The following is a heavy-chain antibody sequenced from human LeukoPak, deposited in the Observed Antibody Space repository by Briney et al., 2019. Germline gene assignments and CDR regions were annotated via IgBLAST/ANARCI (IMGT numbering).Heavy chain of an antibody. CDR2: ISSNSETK. J-gene: IGHJ4*02. Sequence: GGSLRLSCVASGFNFDDYGMHWVRHAPGKGPEWVSSISSNSETKGYADSVRGRFTIFRDNAKKSLYLMMNSLRPEDTAFYYCARPLEKTTTTAGGYFDYWGQAMQVTVSS. V-gene: IGHV3-9*01. CDR3: ARPLEKTTTTAGGYFDY. D-gene: IGHD5-24*01. CDR1: GFNFDDYG.